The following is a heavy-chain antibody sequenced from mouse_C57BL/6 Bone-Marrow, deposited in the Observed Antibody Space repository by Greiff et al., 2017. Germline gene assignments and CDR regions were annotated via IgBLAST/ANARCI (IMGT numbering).Heavy chain of an antibody. D-gene: IGHD1-1*01. J-gene: IGHJ2*01. CDR1: GYSFTDYN. CDR3: ARYDYVSSLDY. V-gene: IGHV1-39*01. CDR2: INPNYGTT. Sequence: EVKLQQSGPELVKPGASVKLSCKASGYSFTDYNMNWVKQSNGKSLEWIGVINPNYGTTSYKQKFKGKATLTVDQSSSTAYMQLTSLTSEDSAVYYCARYDYVSSLDYWGQGTTLTVSS.